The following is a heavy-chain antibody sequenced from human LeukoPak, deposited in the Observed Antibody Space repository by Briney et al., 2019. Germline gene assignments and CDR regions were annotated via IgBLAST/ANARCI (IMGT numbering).Heavy chain of an antibody. D-gene: IGHD3-22*01. CDR1: GFIVSSNY. CDR3: ARVHFPSRYDSSGFDY. Sequence: PGGSLRLSCAASGFIVSSNYMSWVRQAPGKGLEWVSVIYSGGSTYYADSVKGRFTISRDNSKNTLYLQMNSLRAEDTAVYYCARVHFPSRYDSSGFDYWGQGTLVTVSS. CDR2: IYSGGST. J-gene: IGHJ4*02. V-gene: IGHV3-66*01.